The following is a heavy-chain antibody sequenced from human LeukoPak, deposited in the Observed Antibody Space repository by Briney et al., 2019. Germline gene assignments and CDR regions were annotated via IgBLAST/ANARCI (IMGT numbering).Heavy chain of an antibody. CDR3: AKSGLPWDIASFY. J-gene: IGHJ4*02. V-gene: IGHV3-23*01. CDR1: GFTFGSFA. CDR2: ISGSGGST. D-gene: IGHD2-15*01. Sequence: GGSLRLSCAASGFTFGSFAMSWVRQAPGKGLEWVSAISGSGGSTYYADSVKGRFTISRDNSKNTLYLQINSLRAEDTALYYCAKSGLPWDIASFYWGQGTLVTVSS.